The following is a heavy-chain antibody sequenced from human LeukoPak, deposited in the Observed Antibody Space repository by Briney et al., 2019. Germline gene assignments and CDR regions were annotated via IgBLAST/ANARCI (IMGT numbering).Heavy chain of an antibody. CDR2: IYYSGST. D-gene: IGHD3-22*01. Sequence: PSETLSLTCTVSGGSISSYYWSWIRQPPGKGLEWIGYIYYSGSTNHNPSLKSRFTISVDTSKNQFSLKLSSVTAADTAVYYCATTPYYYDSSGYQDAFDIWGQGTMVTVSS. V-gene: IGHV4-59*01. J-gene: IGHJ3*02. CDR1: GGSISSYY. CDR3: ATTPYYYDSSGYQDAFDI.